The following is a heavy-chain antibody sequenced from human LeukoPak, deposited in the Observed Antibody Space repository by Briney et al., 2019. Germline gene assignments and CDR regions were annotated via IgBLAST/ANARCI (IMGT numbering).Heavy chain of an antibody. J-gene: IGHJ5*02. Sequence: GGSLRLSCAASGFTFSSYSMNWVRQAPGKGLEWVSSISSSSSYIYYADSVKGRFTISRDNAKNSLYLQMNSLRAEDTAVYYCARDRITIFGVLLFDPWGQGTLVTVSS. D-gene: IGHD3-3*01. V-gene: IGHV3-21*01. CDR2: ISSSSSYI. CDR3: ARDRITIFGVLLFDP. CDR1: GFTFSSYS.